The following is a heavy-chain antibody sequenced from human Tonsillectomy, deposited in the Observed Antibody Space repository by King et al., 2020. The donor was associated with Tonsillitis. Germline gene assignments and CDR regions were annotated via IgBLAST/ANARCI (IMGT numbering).Heavy chain of an antibody. D-gene: IGHD3-16*01. CDR2: IIPIFGTA. CDR3: ARLNYDYVWGKGWFDP. CDR1: GGTFNSYA. J-gene: IGHJ5*02. V-gene: IGHV1-69*01. Sequence: VQLVESGAEVKKPGSSVKVSCKASGGTFNSYAISWVRQAPGQGLEWMGGIIPIFGTATYAQKFQGRVTITADESTSTAYMELSSLRSEDTAVYYCARLNYDYVWGKGWFDPWGQGTLVTVSS.